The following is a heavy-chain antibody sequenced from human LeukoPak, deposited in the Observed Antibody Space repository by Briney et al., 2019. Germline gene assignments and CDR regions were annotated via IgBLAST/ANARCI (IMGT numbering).Heavy chain of an antibody. CDR3: ARAGYSSGWYDSLFDY. D-gene: IGHD6-19*01. Sequence: PSETLSLTCTVSGGSISSYYWSWIRQPAGKGLEWIGRIYTSGSTNYNPSLKSRVTMSVDTSKNQFSLKLSSVTAADTAVYYCARAGYSSGWYDSLFDYWGQGTLVTVSS. CDR1: GGSISSYY. CDR2: IYTSGST. J-gene: IGHJ4*02. V-gene: IGHV4-4*07.